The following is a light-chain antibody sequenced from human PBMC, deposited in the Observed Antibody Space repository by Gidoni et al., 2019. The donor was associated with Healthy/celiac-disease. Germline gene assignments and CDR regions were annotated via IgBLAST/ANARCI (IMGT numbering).Light chain of an antibody. J-gene: IGKJ4*01. CDR1: QGISSY. V-gene: IGKV1-9*01. CDR3: QHPGT. Sequence: DIQLTQSPSFRSASVGDRVTITCRASQGISSYLAWYQQKPGKAPKRLIYAASTLQSGVPSRFSGSGSGTEFTLTISSLQPEDFATYYCQHPGTFGGGTKVEIK. CDR2: AAS.